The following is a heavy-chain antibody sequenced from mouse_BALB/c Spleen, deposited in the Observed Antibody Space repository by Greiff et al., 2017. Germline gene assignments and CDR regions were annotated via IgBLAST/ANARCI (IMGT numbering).Heavy chain of an antibody. CDR1: GFNIKDTY. Sequence: DVQLQESGAELVKPGASVKLSCTASGFNIKDTYMHWVKQRPEQGLEWIGRIDPANGNTKYDPKFQGKATITADTSSNTAYLQLSSLTSEDTAVYYCARSDGYYVDYAMDYWGQGTSVTVSS. J-gene: IGHJ4*01. V-gene: IGHV14-3*02. D-gene: IGHD2-3*01. CDR3: ARSDGYYVDYAMDY. CDR2: IDPANGNT.